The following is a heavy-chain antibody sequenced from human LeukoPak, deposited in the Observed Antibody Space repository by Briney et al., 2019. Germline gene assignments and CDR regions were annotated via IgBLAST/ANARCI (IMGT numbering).Heavy chain of an antibody. CDR1: GFAFSSYW. D-gene: IGHD3-9*01. Sequence: PGGSLRLSCAASGFAFSSYWMSWVRQAPGKGLEWVAVISYDGSNKYYADSVKGRFTISRDNSKNTLYLQMNSLRAEDTAVYYCARDPADDWLSHFDYWGQGTLVTVSS. J-gene: IGHJ4*02. V-gene: IGHV3-30*03. CDR2: ISYDGSNK. CDR3: ARDPADDWLSHFDY.